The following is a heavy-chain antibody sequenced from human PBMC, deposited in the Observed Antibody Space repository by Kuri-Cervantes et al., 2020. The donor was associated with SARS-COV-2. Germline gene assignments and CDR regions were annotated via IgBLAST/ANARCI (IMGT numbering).Heavy chain of an antibody. Sequence: LRLSCTVSDGSISSGSYYWSWIRQPAGKGLEWIGDMNTSGSANYNPSLRSRFTISVGTSKNQFSLQLNSVTPEDTAVYYCARDRLSGFFWGRDYYFDYWGQGTLVTVSS. V-gene: IGHV4-61*09. D-gene: IGHD3-16*01. CDR1: DGSISSGSYY. J-gene: IGHJ4*02. CDR3: ARDRLSGFFWGRDYYFDY. CDR2: MNTSGSA.